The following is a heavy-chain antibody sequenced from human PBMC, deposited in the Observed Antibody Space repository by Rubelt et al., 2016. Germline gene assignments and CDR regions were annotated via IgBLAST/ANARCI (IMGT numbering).Heavy chain of an antibody. Sequence: VQLVESGGGVVQPGRSLRLSCAASGFTFSSYAMSWVRLAPGKGLEWVAAISSTTGSTYYVDSVKGGFTISRDNSKTTLYLQMNSLRVADTAVYYCAISVTAGYFYMDVWGEGTTVTVSS. V-gene: IGHV3-23*04. CDR3: AISVTAGYFYMDV. CDR1: GFTFSSYA. D-gene: IGHD2-21*02. CDR2: ISSTTGST. J-gene: IGHJ6*03.